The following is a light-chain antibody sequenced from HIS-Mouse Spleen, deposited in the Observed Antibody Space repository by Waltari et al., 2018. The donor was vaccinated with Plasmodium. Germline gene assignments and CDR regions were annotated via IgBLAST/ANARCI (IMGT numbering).Light chain of an antibody. Sequence: EIVMTQSPATLSVSPGERATLSCRASQSVSSNLAWYQQKPGQAPGLLIYGASTRATGIPARVSGSGSGTEFTLTISSLQSEDFAVYYCQQYNNWSFTFGPGTKVDIK. CDR2: GAS. CDR1: QSVSSN. CDR3: QQYNNWSFT. V-gene: IGKV3-15*01. J-gene: IGKJ3*01.